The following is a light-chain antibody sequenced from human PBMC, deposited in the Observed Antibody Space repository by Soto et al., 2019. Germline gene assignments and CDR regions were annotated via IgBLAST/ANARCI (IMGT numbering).Light chain of an antibody. CDR1: SSNIGAGYD. Sequence: QSVLTQPPSVSGAPGQRVTISCTGSSSNIGAGYDVHWYQQLPGAAPKLLIYGNSNRPSGVPDRFYGSRSGTSASLAITGLQPEDEADYWCQSYHSTVYVFGGGTKVTV. J-gene: IGLJ1*01. CDR3: QSYHSTVYV. CDR2: GNS. V-gene: IGLV1-40*01.